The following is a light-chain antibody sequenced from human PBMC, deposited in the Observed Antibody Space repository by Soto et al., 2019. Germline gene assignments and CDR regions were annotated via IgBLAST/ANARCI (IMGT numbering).Light chain of an antibody. V-gene: IGKV1-33*01. CDR1: QGIISY. CDR3: QQYDDLPTWT. CDR2: DAS. Sequence: IQLTQSPSSLSASVGDRVTITCRASQGIISYLAWYQQKPGQAPKLLIYDASNLESGVPARFSGSGSGTDFTFTISSLQPEDIATFYCQQYDDLPTWTFGQGTKVDNK. J-gene: IGKJ1*01.